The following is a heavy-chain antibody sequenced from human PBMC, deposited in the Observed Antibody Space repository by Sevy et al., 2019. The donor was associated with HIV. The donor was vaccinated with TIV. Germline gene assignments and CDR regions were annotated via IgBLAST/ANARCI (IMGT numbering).Heavy chain of an antibody. Sequence: GGSLRLSCAASGFSFSNYAMNWVRQAPGKGLEWVSAISGSGDGSTFYADSVKGRFTISRDNSKNKVDLHMTSLRAEDTAVYYCAKDLILVVGEALAVWGQGTMVTASS. J-gene: IGHJ3*01. V-gene: IGHV3-23*01. CDR2: ISGSGDGST. D-gene: IGHD3-22*01. CDR3: AKDLILVVGEALAV. CDR1: GFSFSNYA.